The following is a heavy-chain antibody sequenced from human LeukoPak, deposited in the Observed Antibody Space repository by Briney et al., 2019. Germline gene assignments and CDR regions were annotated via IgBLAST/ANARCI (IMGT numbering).Heavy chain of an antibody. CDR3: ARDNSYDAFDI. D-gene: IGHD5-18*01. V-gene: IGHV4-61*08. CDR1: GGSISSGDYY. Sequence: SQTLSLTCTVSGGSISSGDYYWSWIRQPPGKGLEWLGYIYYSGSTNYNPSLKSRVTISVDTSKNQFSLKLSSVTAADTAVYYCARDNSYDAFDIWGQGTMVTVSS. CDR2: IYYSGST. J-gene: IGHJ3*02.